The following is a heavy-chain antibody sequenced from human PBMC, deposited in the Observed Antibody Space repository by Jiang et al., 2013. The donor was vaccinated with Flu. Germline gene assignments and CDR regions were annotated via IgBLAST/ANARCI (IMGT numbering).Heavy chain of an antibody. CDR1: GNTFRNSA. V-gene: IGHV1-69*01. CDR2: IIPMFETT. CDR3: ARSGVFFHGTYTPLNFFDS. J-gene: IGHJ4*02. D-gene: IGHD3-10*01. Sequence: SGAEVKKPGSSVKVSCKASGNTFRNSAINWLRQAPGQGPEWMGWIIPMFETTNYTQKFQGTLTMTADDSTSTAYMELSSLKSEDTATYYCARSGVFFHGTYTPLNFFDSWGQGTLVTVSS.